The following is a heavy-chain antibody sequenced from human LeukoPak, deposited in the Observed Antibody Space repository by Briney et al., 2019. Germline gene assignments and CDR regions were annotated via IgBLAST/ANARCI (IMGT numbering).Heavy chain of an antibody. V-gene: IGHV4-4*07. D-gene: IGHD3-3*01. CDR1: GGSISSYY. CDR3: AREGPNYDFWSGYCTSYFDY. CDR2: IYTSGST. Sequence: SETLSLTCTVSGGSISSYYWSWIRQPAGKGLEWIGRIYTSGSTNYNPSLKSRVTMSVDTSKNQFSLKLSSVTAADTAVYYCAREGPNYDFWSGYCTSYFDYWGQGTLVTVSS. J-gene: IGHJ4*02.